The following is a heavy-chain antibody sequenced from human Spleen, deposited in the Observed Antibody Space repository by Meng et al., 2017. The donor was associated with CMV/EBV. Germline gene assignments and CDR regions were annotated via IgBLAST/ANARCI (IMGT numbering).Heavy chain of an antibody. V-gene: IGHV3-30*02. J-gene: IGHJ6*02. CDR3: AKNAMVRGYGMDV. CDR1: GFTFSSYG. D-gene: IGHD3-10*01. CDR2: IRYDGSNK. Sequence: GESLKISCAASGFTFSSYGMHWVRQAPGKGLEWGAFIRYDGSNKYYADSVKGRFTISRDNSKNTLYLQMNSLRAEDTAVYYCAKNAMVRGYGMDVWGQGTTVTVSS.